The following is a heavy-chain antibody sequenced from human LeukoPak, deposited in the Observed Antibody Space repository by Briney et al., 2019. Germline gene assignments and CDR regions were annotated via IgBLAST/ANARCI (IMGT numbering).Heavy chain of an antibody. J-gene: IGHJ4*02. Sequence: SETLSLTCAVSGGSISSGGYSWSWIRQPPGKGLEWIGYIYYSGSTNYNPSLKSRVTISVDTSKNQFSLKLSSVTAADTAVYYCARTGADSSGYYHDYWGQGTLVTVSS. CDR1: GGSISSGGYS. CDR2: IYYSGST. CDR3: ARTGADSSGYYHDY. V-gene: IGHV4-61*08. D-gene: IGHD3-22*01.